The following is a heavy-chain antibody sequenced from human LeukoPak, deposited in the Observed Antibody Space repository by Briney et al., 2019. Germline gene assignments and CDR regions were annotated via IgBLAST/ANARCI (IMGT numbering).Heavy chain of an antibody. Sequence: ASVKVSCKASGYTFTSYAMHWVRQAPGQRLEWMGWINAGNGNTKYSQKFQGRVTITRDTSTSTAYMELSSLRSEDTAVYYCAREVPTYYYDSSGHPDYWGQGTLVTVSS. J-gene: IGHJ4*02. V-gene: IGHV1-3*01. CDR3: AREVPTYYYDSSGHPDY. CDR1: GYTFTSYA. D-gene: IGHD3-22*01. CDR2: INAGNGNT.